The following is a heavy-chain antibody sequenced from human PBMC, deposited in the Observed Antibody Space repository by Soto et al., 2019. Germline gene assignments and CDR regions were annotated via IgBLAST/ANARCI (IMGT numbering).Heavy chain of an antibody. Sequence: GGSLRLSCAASGFTFSNTWMSWVRQAPGKGLEWVSYIMPGSSTIYYADSVKGRFTISRDNAKNSLYLQMNSLRAEDTAVYYCARAGVRGYCSGGSCYSVVWFDPWGQGTLVTVSS. D-gene: IGHD2-15*01. CDR1: GFTFSNTW. CDR3: ARAGVRGYCSGGSCYSVVWFDP. V-gene: IGHV3-48*01. J-gene: IGHJ5*02. CDR2: IMPGSSTI.